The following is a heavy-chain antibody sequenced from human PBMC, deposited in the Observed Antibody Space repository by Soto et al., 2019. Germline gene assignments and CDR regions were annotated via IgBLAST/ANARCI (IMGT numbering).Heavy chain of an antibody. J-gene: IGHJ5*01. CDR1: GFTFSSYA. D-gene: IGHD3-22*01. CDR2: ISYDGGNK. CDR3: ARDGTEYDSSGYTNWFDS. V-gene: IGHV3-30*04. Sequence: GGSLRLSCAASGFTFSSYAMHWVRQAPGKGLEWVAVISYDGGNKYYADSVKGRFTISRDNYKNTLYLQMNSLRAEDTAVDYCARDGTEYDSSGYTNWFDSWGQGTLVTVSS.